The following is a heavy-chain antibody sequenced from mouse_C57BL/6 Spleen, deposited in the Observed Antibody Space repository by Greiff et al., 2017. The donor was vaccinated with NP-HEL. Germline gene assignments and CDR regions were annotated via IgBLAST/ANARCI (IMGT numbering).Heavy chain of an antibody. V-gene: IGHV6-6*01. D-gene: IGHD2-3*01. CDR2: IRNKANNHAT. CDR3: TRGRWPLYAMDY. Sequence: VQLKQSGGGLVQPGGSMKLSCAASGFTFSDAWMDWVRQSPEKGLEWVAEIRNKANNHATYYAESVKGRFTISRDDSKSSVYLQMNSLRAEDTGIYYCTRGRWPLYAMDYWGQGTSVTVSS. J-gene: IGHJ4*01. CDR1: GFTFSDAW.